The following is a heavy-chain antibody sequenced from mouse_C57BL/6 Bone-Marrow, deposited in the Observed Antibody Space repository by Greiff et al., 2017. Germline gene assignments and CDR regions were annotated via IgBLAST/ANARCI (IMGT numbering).Heavy chain of an antibody. D-gene: IGHD4-1*01. CDR3: AIELGPYYAMDY. Sequence: QVQLQQPGAELVMPGASVKLSCKASGYTFTSYWMHWVKQRPGQGLEWIGEIDPSDSYTNYNQKFKGKSTLTVDKSSSTAYMQLSSLTSEDSAVYYCAIELGPYYAMDYWGQGTSVTVSS. CDR1: GYTFTSYW. CDR2: IDPSDSYT. J-gene: IGHJ4*01. V-gene: IGHV1-69*01.